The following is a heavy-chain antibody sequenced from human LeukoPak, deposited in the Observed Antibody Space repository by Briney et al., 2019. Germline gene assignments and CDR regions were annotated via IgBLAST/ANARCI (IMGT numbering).Heavy chain of an antibody. J-gene: IGHJ4*02. D-gene: IGHD6-19*01. Sequence: GGSLRLSCAASGFTFSSYAMSWVRQAPGKGLEWVSAISGSGGSTYYADSVKGRFTISRDNSKNTLYLQMNSLRAEDTAVYYCARGFSPQYSSGWYSLIGSGAFDYWGQGTLVTVSS. CDR1: GFTFSSYA. CDR2: ISGSGGST. V-gene: IGHV3-23*01. CDR3: ARGFSPQYSSGWYSLIGSGAFDY.